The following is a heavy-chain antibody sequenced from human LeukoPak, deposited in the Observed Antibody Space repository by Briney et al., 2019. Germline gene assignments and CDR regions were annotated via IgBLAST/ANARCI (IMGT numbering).Heavy chain of an antibody. D-gene: IGHD3-22*01. J-gene: IGHJ4*02. Sequence: GGSLRLPCAASGFTFISYAMSWVRQAPGKGLEWVSVISGSGGSTYSADSVKGRFTISRDNSKNTLYLQMSSLRAEDTAVYYCASTYSYDSSDYYPFGYWGQGALVTVPS. V-gene: IGHV3-23*01. CDR3: ASTYSYDSSDYYPFGY. CDR2: ISGSGGST. CDR1: GFTFISYA.